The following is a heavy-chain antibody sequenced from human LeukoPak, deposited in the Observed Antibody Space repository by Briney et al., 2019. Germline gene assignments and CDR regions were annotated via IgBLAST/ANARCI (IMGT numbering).Heavy chain of an antibody. D-gene: IGHD6-19*01. CDR3: GREYIAVAGTLYDY. CDR2: ISAYNGNT. J-gene: IGHJ4*02. V-gene: IGHV1-18*01. CDR1: GYTFTSYG. Sequence: ASVKVSCKASGYTFTSYGISWVRQAPGQGLEWMGWISAYNGNTNYAQKLQGRVTMTTDTSTSTAYTELRSLRSDDTAVYYCGREYIAVAGTLYDYWGQGTLVTVSS.